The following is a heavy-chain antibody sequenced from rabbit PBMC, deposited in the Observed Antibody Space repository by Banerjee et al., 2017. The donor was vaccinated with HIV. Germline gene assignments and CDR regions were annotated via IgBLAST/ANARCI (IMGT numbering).Heavy chain of an antibody. CDR2: IYTSSGST. CDR1: GFSFSSSYY. D-gene: IGHD1-1*01. J-gene: IGHJ4*01. CDR3: ARDVGWSSMSLNL. Sequence: QEQLGESGGDLVKPEGSLTLTCTASGFSFSSSYYMCWVRQAPGKGLELIACIYTSSGSTWYASWVNGRFTISRSTSLNTVDLKMTSLTAADTATYFCARDVGWSSMSLNLWGQGTLVTVS. V-gene: IGHV1S43*01.